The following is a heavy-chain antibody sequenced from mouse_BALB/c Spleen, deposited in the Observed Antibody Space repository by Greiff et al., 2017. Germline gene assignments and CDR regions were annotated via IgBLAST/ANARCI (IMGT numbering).Heavy chain of an antibody. J-gene: IGHJ2*01. CDR2: ISNGGGST. Sequence: EVHLVESGGGLVQPGGSLKLSCAASGFTFSSYTMSWVRQTPEKRLEWVAYISNGGGSTYYPDTVKGRFTISRDNAKNTLYLQMSSLKSEDTAMYYCARELTGTDYFDYWGQGTTLTVSS. CDR1: GFTFSSYT. V-gene: IGHV5-12-2*01. D-gene: IGHD4-1*01. CDR3: ARELTGTDYFDY.